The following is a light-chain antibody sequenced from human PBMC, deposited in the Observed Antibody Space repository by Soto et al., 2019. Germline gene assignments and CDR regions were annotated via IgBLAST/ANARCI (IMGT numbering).Light chain of an antibody. CDR3: QQYGSSQS. CDR2: GAS. Sequence: EIVLTQSPGTLSLSPGERATLSCRASQSVSSSYLAWYQQKPGQAPRLLIYGASSRATGIADRFSGSGSGTDFTLTISRLEPEDFAGYCCQQYGSSQSFGQGTKVEIK. CDR1: QSVSSSY. J-gene: IGKJ1*01. V-gene: IGKV3-20*01.